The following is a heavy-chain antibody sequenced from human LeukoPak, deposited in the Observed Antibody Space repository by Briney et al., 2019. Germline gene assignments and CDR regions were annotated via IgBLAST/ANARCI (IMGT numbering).Heavy chain of an antibody. Sequence: GGSLRLSCAASGFAFSGYNMNWVRQAPGKGLEWLSYISNSGKTIYYADSVKGRFTISRDNTKNSLYLQMNSLRADDTAVYHCARGNYASGNYPSWGQGTLVTVSS. V-gene: IGHV3-48*03. D-gene: IGHD3-10*01. CDR3: ARGNYASGNYPS. CDR2: ISNSGKTI. J-gene: IGHJ4*02. CDR1: GFAFSGYN.